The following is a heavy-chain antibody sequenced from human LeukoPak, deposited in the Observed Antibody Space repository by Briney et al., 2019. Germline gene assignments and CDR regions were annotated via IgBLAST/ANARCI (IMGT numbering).Heavy chain of an antibody. V-gene: IGHV3-21*01. Sequence: GGSLRLSCAASGFTFSSYSMNWLRQAPGKGLEWVSSISSSSSSYIYYADSVKGRFTISRDNAKNSLYLQMNSLRAEDTAAYYCARERYCSSTSCLNWFDPWGQGTLVTVSS. CDR2: ISSSSSSYI. J-gene: IGHJ5*02. CDR1: GFTFSSYS. D-gene: IGHD2-2*01. CDR3: ARERYCSSTSCLNWFDP.